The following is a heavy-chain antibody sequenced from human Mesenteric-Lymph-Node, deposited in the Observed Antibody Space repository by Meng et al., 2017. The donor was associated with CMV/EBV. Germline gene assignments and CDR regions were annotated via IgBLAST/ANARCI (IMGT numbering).Heavy chain of an antibody. J-gene: IGHJ4*02. CDR1: GFTFSNYA. CDR3: ARDPNLGYFDY. D-gene: IGHD6-13*01. V-gene: IGHV3-20*04. Sequence: GGSLRLSCAASGFTFSNYAMSWVRQAPGKGLEWVSGVNWNGDRTAYADSMKGRFTISRDNAKNSVYLEMNSLRAEDTALYYCARDPNLGYFDYWGQGTLVTVSS. CDR2: VNWNGDRT.